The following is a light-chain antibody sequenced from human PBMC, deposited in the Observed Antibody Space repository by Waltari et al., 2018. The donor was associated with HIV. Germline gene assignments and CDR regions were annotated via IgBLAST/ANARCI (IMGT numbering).Light chain of an antibody. CDR3: QNYLNSPPYT. J-gene: IGKJ2*01. V-gene: IGKV1-33*01. CDR2: DAS. Sequence: DIQMTQSPSSLSASVGDRVTITCQASQDIRNYLNWYQQKPGKAPKLLIKDASNLETGVPSRFSGRGWGTHFTFTITSLQPEDIATYFCQNYLNSPPYTFGQGTKVEIK. CDR1: QDIRNY.